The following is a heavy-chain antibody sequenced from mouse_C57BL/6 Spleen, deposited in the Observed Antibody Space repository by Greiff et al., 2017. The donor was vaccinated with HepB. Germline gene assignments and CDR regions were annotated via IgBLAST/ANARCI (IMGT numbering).Heavy chain of an antibody. CDR2: ISSGGSYT. CDR3: ARLTTVVARDWYFDV. CDR1: GFTFSSYG. J-gene: IGHJ1*03. V-gene: IGHV5-6*01. Sequence: EVQGVESGGDLVKPGGSLKLSCAASGFTFSSYGMSWVRQTPDKRLEWVATISSGGSYTYYPDSVKGGFTISRDNAKNTLYLQLSSLKSEDTAMYYCARLTTVVARDWYFDVWGTGTTVTVSS. D-gene: IGHD1-1*01.